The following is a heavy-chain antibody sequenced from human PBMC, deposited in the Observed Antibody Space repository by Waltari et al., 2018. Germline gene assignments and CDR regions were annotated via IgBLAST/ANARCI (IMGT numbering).Heavy chain of an antibody. V-gene: IGHV4-59*01. CDR3: ARRSSTWTGIIDY. Sequence: QVQLQESGPGLVKPSETLSLTCTVSGDSISSYHWSWIRQPPGKGLEWIGNIYNSGSTSYNPSLKIRLTISVDTSENQFSLRLSSVTASDTAVYYCARRSSTWTGIIDYWGQGILVTVSS. CDR1: GDSISSYH. CDR2: IYNSGST. D-gene: IGHD6-13*01. J-gene: IGHJ4*02.